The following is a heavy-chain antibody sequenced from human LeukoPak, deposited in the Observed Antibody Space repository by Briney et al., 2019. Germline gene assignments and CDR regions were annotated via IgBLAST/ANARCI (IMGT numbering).Heavy chain of an antibody. V-gene: IGHV3-20*01. J-gene: IGHJ6*02. CDR2: INGKGRST. CDR1: GFTFDDYA. CDR3: ARGRLRLGSFSLNYLYGMDV. D-gene: IGHD1-26*01. Sequence: PGGSLRLSCTASGFTFDDYAMNWVRQAPGRGLEWVAGINGKGRSTAYVDSVKGRFTISRDNTKNSLSLQMSSLRAGDTALCHCARGRLRLGSFSLNYLYGMDVWGQGTTVTVSS.